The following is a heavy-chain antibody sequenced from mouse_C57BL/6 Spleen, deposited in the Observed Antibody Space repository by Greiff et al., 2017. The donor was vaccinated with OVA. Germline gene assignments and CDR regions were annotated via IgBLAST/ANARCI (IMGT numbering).Heavy chain of an antibody. CDR3: ARDAQATGFAY. V-gene: IGHV1-52*01. J-gene: IGHJ3*01. Sequence: QVHVKQPGAELVRPGSSVKLSCKASGYTFTSYWMHWVKQRPIQGLEWIGNIDPSDSETHYNQKFKDKATLTVDKSSSTAYMQLSSLTSEDSAVYYCARDAQATGFAYWGQGTLVTVSA. CDR1: GYTFTSYW. D-gene: IGHD3-2*02. CDR2: IDPSDSET.